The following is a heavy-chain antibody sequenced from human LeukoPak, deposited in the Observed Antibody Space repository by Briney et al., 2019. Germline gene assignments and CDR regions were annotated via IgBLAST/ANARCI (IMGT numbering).Heavy chain of an antibody. D-gene: IGHD1-26*01. V-gene: IGHV3-33*06. J-gene: IGHJ4*02. CDR2: IWYDGSNK. CDR1: GFTFSSYG. Sequence: PGGSLRLSCAASGFTFSSYGMHWVRQAPGKGLEWVAVIWYDGSNKYYADSVKGRFTISRDNSKNTLYLQMNSLRAEDTAVYYCAKGGGYGDYCDYWGQGTLVTVSS. CDR3: AKGGGYGDYCDY.